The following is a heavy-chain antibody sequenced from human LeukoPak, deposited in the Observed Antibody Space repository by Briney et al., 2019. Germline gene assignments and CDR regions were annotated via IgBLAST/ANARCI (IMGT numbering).Heavy chain of an antibody. CDR1: GYTFTSYG. J-gene: IGHJ4*02. Sequence: ASVKVSCKASGYTFTSYGISWVRQAPGQGLEWMGWISAYNGNTNYAQKLQGRVTMTTDTSTSTAYMELSRLRSDDTAVYYCARSIPLTGYFYFDYWGQGTLVTVSS. D-gene: IGHD3-9*01. CDR3: ARSIPLTGYFYFDY. V-gene: IGHV1-18*01. CDR2: ISAYNGNT.